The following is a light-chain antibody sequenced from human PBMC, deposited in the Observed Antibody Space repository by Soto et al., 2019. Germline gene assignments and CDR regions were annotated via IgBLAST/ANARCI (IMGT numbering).Light chain of an antibody. CDR3: CSNAGSYPFV. CDR2: DVD. CDR1: SSDVGGYNY. J-gene: IGLJ1*01. Sequence: QSALTQPRSVSGSPGQSVTISCTGTSSDVGGYNYVSWYQHHTGKAPKLMIYDVDKRPSGVPGRFSGSKSGNTASLTISGLQAEDEAHYYCCSNAGSYPFVFGTGTKVTVL. V-gene: IGLV2-11*01.